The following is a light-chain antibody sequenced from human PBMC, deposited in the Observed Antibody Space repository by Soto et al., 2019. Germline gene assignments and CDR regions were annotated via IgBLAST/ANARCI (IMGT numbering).Light chain of an antibody. V-gene: IGKV3-20*01. J-gene: IGKJ1*01. CDR1: QGVGSGN. CDR3: QHYGSLPRA. Sequence: EIVLTQSPGTLSLSPGERATLSCRASQGVGSGNLAWYQQKPGQAPRLLIYGTSSRATGIPDRFSGSGSRTDFTLTLSRMEPEVFALYYCQHYGSLPRAFGQGTKDETK. CDR2: GTS.